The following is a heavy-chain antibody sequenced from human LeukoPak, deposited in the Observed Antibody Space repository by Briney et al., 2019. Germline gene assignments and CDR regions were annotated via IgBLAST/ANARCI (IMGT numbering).Heavy chain of an antibody. CDR3: ASRIIGGIAAADAFDI. J-gene: IGHJ3*02. D-gene: IGHD6-13*01. CDR1: GYSFTSYW. V-gene: IGHV5-51*01. CDR2: IYPGDSDT. Sequence: GESLKISCKGSGYSFTSYWIGWVRQMPGKGLEWMGSIYPGDSDTRYSPSFQGQVTISADKSISTAYLQWSSLKASDTAMYYCASRIIGGIAAADAFDIWGQGTMVTVSS.